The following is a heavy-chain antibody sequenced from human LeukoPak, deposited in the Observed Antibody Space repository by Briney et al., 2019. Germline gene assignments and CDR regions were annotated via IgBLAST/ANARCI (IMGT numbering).Heavy chain of an antibody. CDR1: GGTFSSYA. Sequence: EASVKVSCKASGGTFSSYAISWVRQAPGQGLEWMGRIIPILGIANYAQKFQGRVTITADKSTSTAYMELSSLRSEDTAVYYCARDPYSSSWYSDYWGQGTLVTVSS. V-gene: IGHV1-69*04. CDR3: ARDPYSSSWYSDY. J-gene: IGHJ4*02. D-gene: IGHD6-13*01. CDR2: IIPILGIA.